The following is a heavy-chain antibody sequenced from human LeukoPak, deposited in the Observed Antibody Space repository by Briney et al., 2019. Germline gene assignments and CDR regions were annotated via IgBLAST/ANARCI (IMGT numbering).Heavy chain of an antibody. Sequence: GGSLRLSCAASGFTFSSYGMHWVRQAPGKGLEWVAVIWYDGGNKYYADSVKGRFTISRDNSKNTLYLQMNSLRAEDTAVYYCAGGYCSSTSCVHFDYWGQGTLVTVSS. CDR1: GFTFSSYG. D-gene: IGHD2-2*01. CDR2: IWYDGGNK. J-gene: IGHJ4*02. CDR3: AGGYCSSTSCVHFDY. V-gene: IGHV3-33*01.